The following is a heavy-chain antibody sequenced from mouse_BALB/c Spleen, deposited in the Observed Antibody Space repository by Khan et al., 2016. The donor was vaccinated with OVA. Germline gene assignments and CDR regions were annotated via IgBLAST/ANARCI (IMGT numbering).Heavy chain of an antibody. V-gene: IGHV1-5*01. CDR2: IYPGNSDT. Sequence: EVQLQQSGTVLARPGASVKMSCKASGYSFTSYWMHWVKQRPGQGLEWIGAIYPGNSDTRYNQKFKGKAKMTAVTSASTSYMELSSLTNGDSSVYYCTSAYDSYYFDNWGQGTTLTVSS. CDR3: TSAYDSYYFDN. D-gene: IGHD2-4*01. J-gene: IGHJ2*01. CDR1: GYSFTSYW.